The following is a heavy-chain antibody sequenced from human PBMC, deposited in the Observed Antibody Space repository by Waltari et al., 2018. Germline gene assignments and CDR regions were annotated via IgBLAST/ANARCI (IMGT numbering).Heavy chain of an antibody. J-gene: IGHJ4*02. Sequence: QVQLQESGPGLVKPSDTLSLTCTVSGGSLSSHHCRWLRPPPGKGLEWLGYISYSGSTNYNPSLKSRVTISVDTSKNQFSLKLSSGTAADTAVYYCARVRLPAGSYGIDYWGQGTLVTVSS. CDR1: GGSLSSHH. V-gene: IGHV4-59*11. CDR3: ARVRLPAGSYGIDY. CDR2: ISYSGST. D-gene: IGHD3-22*01.